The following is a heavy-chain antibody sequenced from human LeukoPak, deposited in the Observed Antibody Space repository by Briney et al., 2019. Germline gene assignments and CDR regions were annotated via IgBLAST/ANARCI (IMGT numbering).Heavy chain of an antibody. D-gene: IGHD6-13*01. CDR3: AGEASSWRENWFDP. J-gene: IGHJ5*02. CDR2: IYTSGST. V-gene: IGHV4-61*02. Sequence: SETLSLTCTVSGRSISSGSYSWSWIRQPAGKGRVWIGRIYTSGSTNKNPSPKSRVPIKIDTSKNQFSLRLSSVPAADTAVYYCAGEASSWRENWFDPWGQGTLVTVSS. CDR1: GRSISSGSYS.